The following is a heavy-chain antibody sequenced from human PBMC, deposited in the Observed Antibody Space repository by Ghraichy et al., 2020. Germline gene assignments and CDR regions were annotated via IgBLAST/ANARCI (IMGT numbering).Heavy chain of an antibody. CDR1: GFTFSRYW. V-gene: IGHV3-7*03. CDR2: IKPDGREN. Sequence: GESLNISCAATGFTFSRYWMSWVRQAPGKGLEWVGTIKPDGRENDYDDSVKGRFTISRDNGKNSLYLRMNSLRAEDTAVYYCASGDYYDRRGYYHEAFDIWGQGTMVTVSS. J-gene: IGHJ3*02. CDR3: ASGDYYDRRGYYHEAFDI. D-gene: IGHD3-22*01.